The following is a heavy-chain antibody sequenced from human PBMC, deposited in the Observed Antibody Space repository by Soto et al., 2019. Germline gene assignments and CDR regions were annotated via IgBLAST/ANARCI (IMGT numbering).Heavy chain of an antibody. CDR1: GYTLTSYY. V-gene: IGHV1-46*03. CDR2: INPSGGST. D-gene: IGHD4-17*01. Sequence: ASVKVSCQASGYTLTSYYMHWVRQAPGQGLEWMGIINPSGGSTSYTQKCQCRVTMTRDTSASAVYMKLSSLGAEDTAVYYCASSDYCDLDSAFDIWGQGTMVTVSS. J-gene: IGHJ3*02. CDR3: ASSDYCDLDSAFDI.